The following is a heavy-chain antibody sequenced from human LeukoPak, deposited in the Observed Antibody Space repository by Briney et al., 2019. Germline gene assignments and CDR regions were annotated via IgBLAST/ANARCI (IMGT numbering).Heavy chain of an antibody. Sequence: GGSLRLSCAASGFTFSSYAMSWVRQAPGKGLEWVSGISGSGGRTDYADSVKGRFIISRDNSKNTLYLQMNSLRAEDTAVYYCAKSPNYYDSSGLDYWGQGTLVTVS. D-gene: IGHD3-22*01. V-gene: IGHV3-23*01. J-gene: IGHJ4*02. CDR1: GFTFSSYA. CDR2: ISGSGGRT. CDR3: AKSPNYYDSSGLDY.